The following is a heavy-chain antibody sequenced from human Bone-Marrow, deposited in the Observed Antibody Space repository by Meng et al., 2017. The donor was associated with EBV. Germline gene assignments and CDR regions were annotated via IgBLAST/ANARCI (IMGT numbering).Heavy chain of an antibody. CDR3: VGAHYGDSSGYYYAY. CDR1: RGSICSSNW. J-gene: IGHJ4*02. CDR2: IYHSGST. V-gene: IGHV4-4*02. Sequence: QGWGPGMVKPSGAPSLPFVFSRGSICSSNWWSWVRQPPGKGLEWIGEIYHSGSTNYNPSLKSRVTISVDKSKNQFSLKLSSVTAADTAVYYCVGAHYGDSSGYYYAYWGQGTLVTVSS. D-gene: IGHD3-22*01.